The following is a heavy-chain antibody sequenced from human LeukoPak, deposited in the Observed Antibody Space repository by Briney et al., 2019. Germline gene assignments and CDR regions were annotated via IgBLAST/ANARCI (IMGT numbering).Heavy chain of an antibody. J-gene: IGHJ4*02. Sequence: ASVKVSCKASGYTFTSYDINWVRQATGQGLEWMGWMNPNSGNTGYAQKFQGRVTITRNTSITTAYMELSSLRSEDTAVYYCARIPGGDYSGSYYGAAGVFDYWGQGTLVTVSS. D-gene: IGHD1-26*01. V-gene: IGHV1-8*03. CDR1: GYTFTSYD. CDR3: ARIPGGDYSGSYYGAAGVFDY. CDR2: MNPNSGNT.